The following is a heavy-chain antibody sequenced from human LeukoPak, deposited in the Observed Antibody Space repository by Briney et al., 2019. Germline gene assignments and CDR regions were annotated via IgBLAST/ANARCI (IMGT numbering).Heavy chain of an antibody. Sequence: SETLSLTCTVSGGSISSSSYYWGWIRQPPGKGLEWIGSIYYSGSTYYNPSLKSRVTISVDTSKNQFSLKLSSVTAADTAVYYCARHVPDTAMVAALFDYWGQGTLVIVSS. V-gene: IGHV4-39*01. J-gene: IGHJ4*02. CDR2: IYYSGST. CDR1: GGSISSSSYY. CDR3: ARHVPDTAMVAALFDY. D-gene: IGHD5-18*01.